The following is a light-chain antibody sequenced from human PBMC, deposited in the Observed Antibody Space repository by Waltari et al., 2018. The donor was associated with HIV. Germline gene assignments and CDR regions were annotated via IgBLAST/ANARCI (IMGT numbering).Light chain of an antibody. V-gene: IGKV1-9*01. CDR3: QQRSGYPIT. CDR2: TAS. Sequence: LTQSPATLSASVGDRVTITCRASQAISTLLAWYQQEPGKAPKLLIHTASTLQSGVPSRFSGSGSGTEFTLTISGLQPEDFATYFCQQRSGYPITFGQGTRLEIK. J-gene: IGKJ5*01. CDR1: QAISTL.